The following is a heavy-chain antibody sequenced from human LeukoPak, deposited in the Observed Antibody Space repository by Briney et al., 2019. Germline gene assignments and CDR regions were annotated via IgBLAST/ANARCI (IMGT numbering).Heavy chain of an antibody. Sequence: GGSLRLSCAASGFTFSRYSMNWVRQAPGKGLEWVSSISGSSSYIYYADSVKGRFTISRDNAKDSLYLQMNSLRAEDTAVYYCARDGTPIYSTGWVYMGVWGKGTTVTISS. CDR1: GFTFSRYS. CDR3: ARDGTPIYSTGWVYMGV. D-gene: IGHD6-25*01. J-gene: IGHJ6*03. V-gene: IGHV3-21*01. CDR2: ISGSSSYI.